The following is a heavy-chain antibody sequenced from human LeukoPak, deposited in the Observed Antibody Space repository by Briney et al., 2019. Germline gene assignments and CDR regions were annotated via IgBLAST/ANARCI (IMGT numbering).Heavy chain of an antibody. V-gene: IGHV3-23*01. D-gene: IGHD3-22*01. J-gene: IGHJ4*02. Sequence: PGGSLRLSCAAPEFTYSNYAMSWVRQAPGKGLEWVSGSTGTGYSTYYADSVKGRFTISRDNSKNTLYLQMNSLRAEDTAVFYCAKDLADYYDSSGSIDYWGQGTLVTVSS. CDR2: STGTGYST. CDR3: AKDLADYYDSSGSIDY. CDR1: EFTYSNYA.